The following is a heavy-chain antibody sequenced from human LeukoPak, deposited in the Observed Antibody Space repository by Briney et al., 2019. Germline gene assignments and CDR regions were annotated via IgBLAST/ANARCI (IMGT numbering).Heavy chain of an antibody. D-gene: IGHD2-15*01. CDR1: GYTFTSFG. Sequence: ASVKVSCEASGYTFTSFGISWIRQAPGQRLEWMGWVGGNSAYTNSAQKLQDRVTMTTDTSTNTAYMELRSLRSDDTAVNYCARGSVAGRDYYYMDVWGKGTTVTVS. CDR2: VGGNSAYT. V-gene: IGHV1-18*01. CDR3: ARGSVAGRDYYYMDV. J-gene: IGHJ6*03.